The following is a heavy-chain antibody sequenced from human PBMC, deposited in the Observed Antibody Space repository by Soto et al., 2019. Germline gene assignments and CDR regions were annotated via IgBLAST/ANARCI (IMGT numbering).Heavy chain of an antibody. V-gene: IGHV3-23*01. J-gene: IGHJ4*02. CDR1: GFTFSSYA. D-gene: IGHD5-12*01. Sequence: GGSLRLSCAASGFTFSSYAMSWVRQAPGKGLEWVSAISGSGGSTYYADSVKGRFTISRDNSKNTLYLQMNSLRAEDTAVYYCAKDVKYSGYDPRGFGGEYYFDYWGQGTLVTVSS. CDR2: ISGSGGST. CDR3: AKDVKYSGYDPRGFGGEYYFDY.